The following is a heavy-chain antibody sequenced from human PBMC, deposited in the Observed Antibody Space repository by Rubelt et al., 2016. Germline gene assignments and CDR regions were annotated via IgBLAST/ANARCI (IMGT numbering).Heavy chain of an antibody. V-gene: IGHV3-23*01. J-gene: IGHJ4*02. D-gene: IGHD2-21*01. CDR2: ISGSGGST. Sequence: EWVSAISGSGGSTYYADSVKGRFTISRDNSKNTLYLQMNSLRAEDTAVYYCARIPSNWGQGTLVTVSS. CDR3: ARIPSN.